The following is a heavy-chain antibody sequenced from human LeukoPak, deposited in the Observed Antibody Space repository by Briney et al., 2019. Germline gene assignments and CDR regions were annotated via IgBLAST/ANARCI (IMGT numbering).Heavy chain of an antibody. J-gene: IGHJ5*02. D-gene: IGHD3-16*01. CDR3: GKEGGA. Sequence: GGSLRLSCAASGFRFSDFTMTWVRQAPGKGPEWVSAIGGSGGSTYYADSVGGRFTISRDNSKDMVYLQMNSLKVEDTATYYCGKEGGAWGQGTKVTVSS. V-gene: IGHV3-23*01. CDR1: GFRFSDFT. CDR2: IGGSGGST.